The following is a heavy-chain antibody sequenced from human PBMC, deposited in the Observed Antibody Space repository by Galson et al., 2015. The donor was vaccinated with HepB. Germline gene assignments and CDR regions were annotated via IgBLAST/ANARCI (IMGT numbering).Heavy chain of an antibody. CDR3: ARDDVAPGY. D-gene: IGHD3-10*02. V-gene: IGHV1-2*06. J-gene: IGHJ4*02. Sequence: SVKVSCKASGYTFTAYYIHWVRQAPGQGLEWMGRINPNTGGTNYAQKFQGRVTMTRDTSINSAYMELSRLTSDDTAVYYCARDDVAPGYWGQGTLVTVSS. CDR1: GYTFTAYY. CDR2: INPNTGGT.